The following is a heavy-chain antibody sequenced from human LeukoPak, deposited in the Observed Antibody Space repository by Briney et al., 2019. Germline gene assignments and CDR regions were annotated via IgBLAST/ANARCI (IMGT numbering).Heavy chain of an antibody. V-gene: IGHV4-34*01. CDR2: INHSGST. CDR1: GGSFSGYY. J-gene: IGHJ5*02. D-gene: IGHD3-3*01. CDR3: ARGTIPSWFDP. Sequence: SETLSLTCAVYGGSFSGYYWSWIRQPPGKGLEWIGEINHSGSTNYNPSLKNRVTISVDTSKNQFSLKLSSVTAADTAVYYCARGTIPSWFDPWGQGTLVTVSS.